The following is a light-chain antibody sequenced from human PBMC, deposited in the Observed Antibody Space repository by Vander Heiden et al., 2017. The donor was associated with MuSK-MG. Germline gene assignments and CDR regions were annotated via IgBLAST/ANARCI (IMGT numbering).Light chain of an antibody. Sequence: EIVMTQSPATLSVSLGERATLSCRASHSVSSHLAWYQQKPGQAPRLLIYGASTRATGVPARFSGSGSGTDFTLTISSLQSEDFAVYYCQQYNNWPLTFGGGDKVDIK. J-gene: IGKJ4*01. CDR2: GAS. V-gene: IGKV3-15*01. CDR3: QQYNNWPLT. CDR1: HSVSSH.